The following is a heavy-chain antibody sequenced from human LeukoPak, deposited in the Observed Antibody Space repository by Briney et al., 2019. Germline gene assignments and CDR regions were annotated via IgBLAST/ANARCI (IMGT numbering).Heavy chain of an antibody. J-gene: IGHJ2*01. CDR1: GGSFSGYY. V-gene: IGHV4-34*01. CDR2: INHSGST. CDR3: ARAGDSSGYYPSYWYFDL. D-gene: IGHD3-22*01. Sequence: SETLSLTCAVYGGSFSGYYWSWIRQPPGKGLEWIGEINHSGSTNYNPPLKSRVTISVDTSKNQFSLKLSSVTAADTAVYYCARAGDSSGYYPSYWYFDLWGRGTLVTVSS.